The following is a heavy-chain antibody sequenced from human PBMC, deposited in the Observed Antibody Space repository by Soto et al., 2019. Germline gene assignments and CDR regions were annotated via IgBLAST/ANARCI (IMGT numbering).Heavy chain of an antibody. CDR3: AREVTYYYDSSGYYGGGWFDP. Sequence: GASVKVSCKASGYTFTSYAMHWVRQAPGQRLEWMGWINAGNGNTKYSQKFQGRVTIIRDTSASTAYMELSSLRSEDTAVYYCAREVTYYYDSSGYYGGGWFDPWGQGTLVTVSS. V-gene: IGHV1-3*01. CDR2: INAGNGNT. J-gene: IGHJ5*02. CDR1: GYTFTSYA. D-gene: IGHD3-22*01.